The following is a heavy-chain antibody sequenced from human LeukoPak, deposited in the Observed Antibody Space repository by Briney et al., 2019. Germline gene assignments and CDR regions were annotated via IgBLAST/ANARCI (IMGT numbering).Heavy chain of an antibody. V-gene: IGHV4-59*12. J-gene: IGHJ3*02. CDR3: ARFLSSSGAFDI. CDR2: IYYSGST. Sequence: PSETLSLTCNVSGVSITSYYWSWIRQPPGKGLEWIGYIYYSGSTHYNPSLKSRVTMSVDTSKNQFSLKLSSVTAADTAVYYCARFLSSSGAFDIWGQGTMVTVSS. CDR1: GVSITSYY. D-gene: IGHD6-6*01.